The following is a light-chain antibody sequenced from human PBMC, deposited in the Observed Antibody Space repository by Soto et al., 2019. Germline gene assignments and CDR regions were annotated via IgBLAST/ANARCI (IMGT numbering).Light chain of an antibody. CDR3: QQRYSTPFT. CDR1: QSISNY. CDR2: GAS. J-gene: IGKJ3*01. Sequence: DIQMTQSPSSLSASVGDRVTITCRTSQSISNYLNWYQQKPGKAPKLLIYGASSLQSGVPPRFSGRGSGTDFTLTISSLQPEDFATYYCQQRYSTPFTFGPGTKVDIK. V-gene: IGKV1-39*01.